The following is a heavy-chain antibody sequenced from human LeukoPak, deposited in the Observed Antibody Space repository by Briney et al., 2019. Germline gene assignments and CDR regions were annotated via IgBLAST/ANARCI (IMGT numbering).Heavy chain of an antibody. Sequence: GGSLRHSCAASGFTFSSYSMNWVRQAPGKGLEWVSSISSSSSYIYYADSVKGRFTISRDNAKNSLYLQMNSLRAEDTAVYYCARESGIAAAGIRHFDYWGQGTLVTVSS. CDR1: GFTFSSYS. V-gene: IGHV3-21*01. CDR2: ISSSSSYI. CDR3: ARESGIAAAGIRHFDY. D-gene: IGHD6-13*01. J-gene: IGHJ4*02.